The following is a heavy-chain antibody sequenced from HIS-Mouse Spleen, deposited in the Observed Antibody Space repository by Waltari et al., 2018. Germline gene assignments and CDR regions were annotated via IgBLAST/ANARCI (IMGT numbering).Heavy chain of an antibody. CDR2: IYYSGRT. J-gene: IGHJ2*01. CDR1: GGSISSYY. Sequence: QVQLQESGPGLVKPSETLSLTCTVSGGSISSYYWSWIRQPPGKGLEWIGYIYYSGRTNYNPSLKSRVTISVDTSKNQFSLKLRSVTAADTAVYYCAIASRDLLLPRYFDLWGRGTLVTVSS. CDR3: AIASRDLLLPRYFDL. V-gene: IGHV4-59*01.